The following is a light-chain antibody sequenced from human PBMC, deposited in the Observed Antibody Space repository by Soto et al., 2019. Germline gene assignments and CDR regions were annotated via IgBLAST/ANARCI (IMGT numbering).Light chain of an antibody. CDR2: DVS. CDR3: CSYTTRTTYV. J-gene: IGLJ1*01. CDR1: NSDVGSYNR. Sequence: QTALTQPPSLSGPPARSITVSCSGTNSDVGSYNRVSWYQQPPGTAPKLIIYDVSNRPLGVPDRFFGSKSGNTASLTISGLQAEDEADYYCCSYTTRTTYVFGTGTKVNV. V-gene: IGLV2-18*02.